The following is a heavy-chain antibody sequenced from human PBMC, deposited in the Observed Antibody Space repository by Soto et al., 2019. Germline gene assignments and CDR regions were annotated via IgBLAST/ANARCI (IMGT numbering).Heavy chain of an antibody. Sequence: EVQLVETGGGLIQPGGSLRLSCAASGFTVSSNYMSWVRQAPGKGLEWVSVIYSGGSTYYADSVKGRFTISRDNSKNTLYLQMNSLRAEDTAVYYCARFQRAITIVRGVGGDYWGQGTLVTVSS. V-gene: IGHV3-53*02. D-gene: IGHD3-10*01. CDR2: IYSGGST. CDR1: GFTVSSNY. CDR3: ARFQRAITIVRGVGGDY. J-gene: IGHJ4*02.